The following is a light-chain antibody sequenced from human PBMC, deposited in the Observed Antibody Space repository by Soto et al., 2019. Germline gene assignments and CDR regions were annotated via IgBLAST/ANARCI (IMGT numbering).Light chain of an antibody. J-gene: IGLJ2*01. CDR2: SND. CDR3: AVWDDSLNAVV. CDR1: SSNIRSNT. V-gene: IGLV1-44*01. Sequence: QSVLTQPPSASGTPGQGVTISCSGSSSNIRSNTINGYQHFPGTAPKLIIYSNDQRPSGVPDRFSGSKSGTSASLAISGLQSEDEADYYCAVWDDSLNAVVVGGGTKLAVL.